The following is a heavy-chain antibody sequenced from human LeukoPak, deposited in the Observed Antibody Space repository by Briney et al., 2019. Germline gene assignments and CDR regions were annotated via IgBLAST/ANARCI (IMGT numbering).Heavy chain of an antibody. D-gene: IGHD3-22*01. CDR3: ARSHNRIYYDSSGYYLYN. V-gene: IGHV3-7*01. CDR1: GFTFSSYW. CDR2: IKQDGSEK. J-gene: IGHJ4*02. Sequence: PGGSLRLSCAASGFTFSSYWMSWVRQAPGKGLEWVANIKQDGSEKYYVDSVKGRFTISRDNAKNSLYLKMNSLRAEDTAVYYCARSHNRIYYDSSGYYLYNWGQGTLVTVSS.